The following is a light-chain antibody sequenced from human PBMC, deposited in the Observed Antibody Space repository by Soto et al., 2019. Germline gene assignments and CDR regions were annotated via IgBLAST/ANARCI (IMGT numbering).Light chain of an antibody. CDR2: AVS. Sequence: QSALTXPASVSGSPGQSITISCTGTSSDVGGYNYVSWYQQHPGKAPKLMIYAVSNRPSGVSNRFSGSKSGNTATLTISGLQAEDEADYYCCSYTVSGTYVFGTGTKVTVL. CDR3: CSYTVSGTYV. CDR1: SSDVGGYNY. J-gene: IGLJ1*01. V-gene: IGLV2-14*01.